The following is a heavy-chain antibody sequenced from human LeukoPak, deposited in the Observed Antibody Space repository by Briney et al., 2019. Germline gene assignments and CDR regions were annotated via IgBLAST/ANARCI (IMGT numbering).Heavy chain of an antibody. CDR1: GGPISSSSYY. CDR3: ARRMTTVTTGRFDP. V-gene: IGHV4-39*01. CDR2: IYYSGST. D-gene: IGHD4-17*01. Sequence: SETLSLTCTVSGGPISSSSYYWGWIRQPPGKGLEWIGSIYYSGSTYYNPSLKSRVTISVDTSKNQFSLKLSSVTAADTAVYYYARRMTTVTTGRFDPWGQGTLVTVSS. J-gene: IGHJ5*02.